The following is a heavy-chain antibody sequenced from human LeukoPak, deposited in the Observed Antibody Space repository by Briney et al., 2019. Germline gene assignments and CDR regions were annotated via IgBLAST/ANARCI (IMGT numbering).Heavy chain of an antibody. CDR2: IIPILGIA. CDR3: ARGVCSSTSCYEIFDY. Sequence: VASVKVSCKASGGTFSSYAISWVRQAPGQGLEWMGRIIPILGIANYAQKFQGRVTISADKSTSTAYMELTSLRSEDTAVYYCARGVCSSTSCYEIFDYWGQGTLVTVSS. V-gene: IGHV1-69*04. D-gene: IGHD2-2*01. CDR1: GGTFSSYA. J-gene: IGHJ4*02.